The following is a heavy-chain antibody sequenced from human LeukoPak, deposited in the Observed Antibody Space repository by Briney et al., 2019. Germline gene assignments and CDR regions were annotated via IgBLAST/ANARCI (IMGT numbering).Heavy chain of an antibody. J-gene: IGHJ4*02. CDR3: ASERVAVVVPAATGYFDY. D-gene: IGHD2-2*01. Sequence: ASVKVSCKASGYTFTNNGISWVRQAPGQGLEWMGWISAYNGNRNYAQKFQGRVTITTDESTSTAYMELSSLRSEDTAVYYCASERVAVVVPAATGYFDYWGQGTLVTVSS. CDR2: ISAYNGNR. CDR1: GYTFTNNG. V-gene: IGHV1-18*01.